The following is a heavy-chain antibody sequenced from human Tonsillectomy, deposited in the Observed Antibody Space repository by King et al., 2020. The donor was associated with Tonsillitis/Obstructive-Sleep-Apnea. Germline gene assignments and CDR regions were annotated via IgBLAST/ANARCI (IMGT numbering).Heavy chain of an antibody. J-gene: IGHJ6*02. D-gene: IGHD6-6*01. CDR3: TTGEGEPYHRGGIAARPGKNNYYYGMDV. CDR1: GFTFGDYA. CDR2: IRSKAYGGTT. V-gene: IGHV3-49*04. Sequence: VQLVESGGGLVQPGRSLRLSCTASGFTFGDYAMSWVRQAPGKGLEWVGFIRSKAYGGTTEYAASVKGRFTISRDDSKSIAYLQMNSLKTEDTAVYYCTTGEGEPYHRGGIAARPGKNNYYYGMDVWGQGTTVTVSS.